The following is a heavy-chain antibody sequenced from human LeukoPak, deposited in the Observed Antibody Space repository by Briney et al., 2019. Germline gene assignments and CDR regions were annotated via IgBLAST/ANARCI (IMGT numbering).Heavy chain of an antibody. CDR3: ARRRQLVQNFAYYYYYGMDV. CDR1: GFTFSSYW. J-gene: IGHJ6*02. D-gene: IGHD6-13*01. CDR2: INSDGSST. Sequence: GGSLRLSCAASGFTFSSYWMHWVRQAPGKGLVWVSRINSDGSSTSYADSVKGRFTISRDNAKNTLYLQMNSLRAEDTAVYYCARRRQLVQNFAYYYYYGMDVWGQGTTVTVSS. V-gene: IGHV3-74*01.